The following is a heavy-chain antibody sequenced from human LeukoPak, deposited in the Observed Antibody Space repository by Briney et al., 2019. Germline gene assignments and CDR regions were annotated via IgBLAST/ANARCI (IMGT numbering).Heavy chain of an antibody. D-gene: IGHD2-2*02. CDR2: ISSSSSTI. Sequence: GGSLRLSCAASGFTFSSYSVNWVRQAPGKGLEWVSYISSSSSTIYYADSVKGRFTISRDNAKNSLYLQMNSLRAEDTAVYYCARDRYCSSTSCYTFHYYYYMDVWGKGTTVTVSS. J-gene: IGHJ6*03. CDR3: ARDRYCSSTSCYTFHYYYYMDV. V-gene: IGHV3-48*04. CDR1: GFTFSSYS.